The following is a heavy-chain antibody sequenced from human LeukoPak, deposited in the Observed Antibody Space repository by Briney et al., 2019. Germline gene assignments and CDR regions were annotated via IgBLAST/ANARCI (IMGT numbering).Heavy chain of an antibody. Sequence: ASVKVSCKASGYTFTHYYIHWVRQAPGQGLEWMGWINPSSGGTNYAQKFQGRVTMTRDTSISTAYMELSRLRSDDTAVYYCARVDNTLVRGAIPDYFGYWGQGTLVTVSS. J-gene: IGHJ4*02. D-gene: IGHD3-10*01. V-gene: IGHV1-2*02. CDR3: ARVDNTLVRGAIPDYFGY. CDR2: INPSSGGT. CDR1: GYTFTHYY.